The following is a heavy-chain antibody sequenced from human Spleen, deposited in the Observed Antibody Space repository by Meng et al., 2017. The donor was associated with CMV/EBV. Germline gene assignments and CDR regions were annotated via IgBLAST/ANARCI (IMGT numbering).Heavy chain of an antibody. Sequence: GESLKISCAASGFTFSSYAMHWVRQAPGKGLEWVAVISYDGSNKYYADSVKGRFTISRDNSKNTLYLQMNSLRAEDTAVQYCARDESPPIVVVPAANYYYYGMDVWGQGTTVTVSS. V-gene: IGHV3-30*04. CDR3: ARDESPPIVVVPAANYYYYGMDV. J-gene: IGHJ6*02. CDR1: GFTFSSYA. CDR2: ISYDGSNK. D-gene: IGHD2-2*01.